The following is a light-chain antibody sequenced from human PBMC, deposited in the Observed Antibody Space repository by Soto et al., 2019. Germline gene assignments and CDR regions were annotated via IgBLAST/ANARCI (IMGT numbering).Light chain of an antibody. V-gene: IGKV1-5*03. CDR2: KAS. CDR1: QSIDSW. Sequence: DIQMTQSPSTMSASVGDRVTITCRASQSIDSWLAWYQQKPGKAPKFLMYKASNLESGVPSRFSGSGSETEFTLTISSLQPADFATYYCQHYKSYPWTFGQGTKVEVK. CDR3: QHYKSYPWT. J-gene: IGKJ1*01.